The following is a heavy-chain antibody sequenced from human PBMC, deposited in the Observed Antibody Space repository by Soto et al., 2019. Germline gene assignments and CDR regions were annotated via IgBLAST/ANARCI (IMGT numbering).Heavy chain of an antibody. CDR2: ISAYNGNT. V-gene: IGHV1-18*01. J-gene: IGHJ6*02. Sequence: QVQLVQSGAEVKKPGASVKVSCKASGYTFTSYGISWVRQAPGQGLEWMGWISAYNGNTNYAQKLQGRVTMTTDTSTSTAYMERRSLRSDDTAVYYCAREHGYSSVFPDYYGMDVWGQGTTVTVSS. D-gene: IGHD6-19*01. CDR3: AREHGYSSVFPDYYGMDV. CDR1: GYTFTSYG.